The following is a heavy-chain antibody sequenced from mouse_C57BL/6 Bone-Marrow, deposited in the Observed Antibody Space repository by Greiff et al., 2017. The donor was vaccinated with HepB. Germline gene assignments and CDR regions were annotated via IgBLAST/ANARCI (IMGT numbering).Heavy chain of an antibody. CDR1: GFNIKDDY. CDR2: IDSENGDT. CDR3: TSYDHDDVYYYAIDY. J-gene: IGHJ4*01. V-gene: IGHV14-4*01. Sequence: EVQLQQSGAELVRPGASVKLSCTASGFNIKDDYMHWVKQRPEQGLEWIGWIDSENGDTDYASKFQGKATITADTSSNTAYLQLSSLTSEDTAVYYCTSYDHDDVYYYAIDYWGQGTSVTVSS. D-gene: IGHD2-4*01.